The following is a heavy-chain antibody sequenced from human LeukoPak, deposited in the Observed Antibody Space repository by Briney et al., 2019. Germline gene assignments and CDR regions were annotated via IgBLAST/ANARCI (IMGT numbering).Heavy chain of an antibody. CDR2: TYHSGTT. Sequence: SETLSLTCNVSGYSINSGYYWGWIRQPPGKGLEWIGDTYHSGTTYYNPSLKSRVTMSVDTSKNQFSLKLTSVTAADTAVYYCARRTPQYEILTGNIWFDPWGQGTLVTVSS. D-gene: IGHD3-9*01. V-gene: IGHV4-38-2*02. J-gene: IGHJ5*02. CDR1: GYSINSGYY. CDR3: ARRTPQYEILTGNIWFDP.